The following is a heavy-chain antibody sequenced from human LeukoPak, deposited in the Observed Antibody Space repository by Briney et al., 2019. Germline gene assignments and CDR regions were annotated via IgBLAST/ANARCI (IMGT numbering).Heavy chain of an antibody. CDR3: ARDRYCSSTSCYFSPNWFDP. CDR2: ISAYNGNT. CDR1: GYTFTSYG. Sequence: ASVKVSCKASGYTFTSYGISWVRQAPGQGLEWMGWISAYNGNTNYAKKLQGRVTMTTDTSTNTAYMELRSLRSDDTAVYYCARDRYCSSTSCYFSPNWFDPWGQGTLVTVSS. J-gene: IGHJ5*02. D-gene: IGHD2-2*01. V-gene: IGHV1-18*01.